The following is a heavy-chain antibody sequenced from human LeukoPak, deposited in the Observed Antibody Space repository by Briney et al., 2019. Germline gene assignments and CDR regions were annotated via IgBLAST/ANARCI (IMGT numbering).Heavy chain of an antibody. CDR2: TYYRSKWYN. V-gene: IGHV6-1*01. CDR1: GDSVSRNGAA. Sequence: SQTLSLTCAISGDSVSRNGAAWNWIRQSPSRGLEWLGRTYYRSKWYNDYAESVKSRIIINPDTSKNQFSLQLNSVTPEDTAVYYCARIQVGITLIEDAFDIWGQGTMVTVFS. J-gene: IGHJ3*02. CDR3: ARIQVGITLIEDAFDI. D-gene: IGHD3-22*01.